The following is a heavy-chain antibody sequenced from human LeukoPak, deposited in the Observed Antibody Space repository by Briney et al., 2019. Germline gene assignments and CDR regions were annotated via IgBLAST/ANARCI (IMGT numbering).Heavy chain of an antibody. CDR1: GGFFSGYY. D-gene: IGHD5-18*01. CDR3: ARGRGYSYTPFDY. V-gene: IGHV4-34*01. J-gene: IGHJ4*02. Sequence: PSETLSLTCAVYGGFFSGYYWSWIRQPPGKGLEWIGEINHSGSTNYNPSLKSRVTISVDTSKNQFSLKLSSVTAADTAVYYCARGRGYSYTPFDYWGQGTLVTVSS. CDR2: INHSGST.